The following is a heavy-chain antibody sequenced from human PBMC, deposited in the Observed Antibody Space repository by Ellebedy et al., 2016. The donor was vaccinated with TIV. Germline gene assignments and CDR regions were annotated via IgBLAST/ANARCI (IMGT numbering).Heavy chain of an antibody. Sequence: SGPTLVKPTQTLTLTCTFSGLSLSTSGVGVGWIRQPPGKALEWLALIYWSDDKRYSPSLKSRLTITKDTSKDQVVLTMTNMDPVDTGTYFCAHSILVAGTMFYWYFDLWGRGTLVTVSS. CDR1: GLSLSTSGVG. J-gene: IGHJ2*01. CDR3: AHSILVAGTMFYWYFDL. CDR2: IYWSDDK. D-gene: IGHD6-19*01. V-gene: IGHV2-5*01.